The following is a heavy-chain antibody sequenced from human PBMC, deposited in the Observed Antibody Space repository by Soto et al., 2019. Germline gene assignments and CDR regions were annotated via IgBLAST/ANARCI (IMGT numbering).Heavy chain of an antibody. Sequence: RASVKVSCKASGFTFTNYGISWVRQAPGQGLEWMGWISAYKGNTNYAQKFQGRVTMTTDTSTSTAYLELRSLRSDDMAVYFCASRSGQLPYYFDYWGQGNQVTVSS. V-gene: IGHV1-18*03. J-gene: IGHJ4*02. CDR3: ASRSGQLPYYFDY. D-gene: IGHD6-6*01. CDR1: GFTFTNYG. CDR2: ISAYKGNT.